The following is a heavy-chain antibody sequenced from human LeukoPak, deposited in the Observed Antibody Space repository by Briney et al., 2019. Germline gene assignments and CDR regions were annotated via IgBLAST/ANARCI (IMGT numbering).Heavy chain of an antibody. CDR2: ISSSSSYI. D-gene: IGHD3-22*01. CDR1: GFTFSSYS. V-gene: IGHV3-21*01. Sequence: PGGSLRLSCAASGFTFSSYSMNWVRQAPGEGLEWVSYISSSSSYIYYADSVKGRFTISRDNAKNSLYLQMNSLRAEDTAVYYCARVGYYYDSSGYYDYDYWGQGTLVTVSS. J-gene: IGHJ4*02. CDR3: ARVGYYYDSSGYYDYDY.